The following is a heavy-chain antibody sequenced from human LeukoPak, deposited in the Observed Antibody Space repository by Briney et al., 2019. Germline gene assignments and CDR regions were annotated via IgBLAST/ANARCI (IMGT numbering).Heavy chain of an antibody. V-gene: IGHV3-7*03. J-gene: IGHJ4*02. D-gene: IGHD6-19*01. Sequence: GGSLRLSCAASGFTFSSYWMSWVRQAPGKGLEWVANIKQDGSEKYYVDSVKGRFTISRDNAKNSLYLQMNSLRAEDTAVYYWAGDRDRRGWRLTYWGKEPLVTVSS. CDR2: IKQDGSEK. CDR1: GFTFSSYW. CDR3: AGDRDRRGWRLTY.